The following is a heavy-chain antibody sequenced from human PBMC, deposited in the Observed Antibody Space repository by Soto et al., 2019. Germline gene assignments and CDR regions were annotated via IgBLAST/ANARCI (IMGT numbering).Heavy chain of an antibody. Sequence: SETLSLTCTVSGGSIXXYYXSWIRQPPGKGLEWIGYIYYSGSTNYNPSLKSRVTISVDTSTSTVNMQLSSLRSEDTAVYYCAREGRGQQLPRNFDYWGQGTLVTVSS. CDR2: IYYSGST. D-gene: IGHD6-13*01. CDR3: AREGRGQQLPRNFDY. V-gene: IGHV4-59*01. CDR1: GGSIXXYY. J-gene: IGHJ4*02.